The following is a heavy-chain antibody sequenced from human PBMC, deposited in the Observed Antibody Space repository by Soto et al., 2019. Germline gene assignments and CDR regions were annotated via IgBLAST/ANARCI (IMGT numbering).Heavy chain of an antibody. J-gene: IGHJ6*03. CDR3: AKSCDWYFCFMDV. V-gene: IGHV3-23*01. Sequence: EVQLLESGGGLIQPGGSLRLSCAASGFTFSSYAMSWVRQAPGKGLEWVSAISGSGGRTYYADSVKGRFTISRDDSKNTLYLQMNSLRAEDTDLYYCAKSCDWYFCFMDVWGNGTTVTVSS. CDR1: GFTFSSYA. CDR2: ISGSGGRT. D-gene: IGHD3-9*01.